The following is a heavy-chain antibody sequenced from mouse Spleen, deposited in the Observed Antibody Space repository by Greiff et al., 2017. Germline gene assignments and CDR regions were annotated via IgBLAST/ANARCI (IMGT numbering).Heavy chain of an antibody. V-gene: IGHV1-59*01. J-gene: IGHJ3*01. CDR1: GYTFTSYW. CDR3: ARSRGITSGFAY. D-gene: IGHD1-2*01. Sequence: VQLQQPGAELVRPGTSVKLSCKASGYTFTSYWMHWVKQRPGQGLEWIGVIDPSDSYTNYNQKFKGKATLTVDTSSSTAYMQLSSLTSEDSAVYYCARSRGITSGFAYWGQGTLVTVSA. CDR2: IDPSDSYT.